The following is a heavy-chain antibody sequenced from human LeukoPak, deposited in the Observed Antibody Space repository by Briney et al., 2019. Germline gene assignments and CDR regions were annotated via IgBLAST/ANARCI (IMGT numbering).Heavy chain of an antibody. CDR3: ARDDSGSSGWTGNADY. CDR1: GFTFSSYA. J-gene: IGHJ4*02. Sequence: GRSLRLSCAASGFTFSSYAMHWVRQAPGKGLEWVAVISYDGSNKYYADSVKGRFTISRDNSKNTLYLQMNSLRAEDTAVYYCARDDSGSSGWTGNADYWGQGTLVTVSS. V-gene: IGHV3-30-3*01. D-gene: IGHD6-19*01. CDR2: ISYDGSNK.